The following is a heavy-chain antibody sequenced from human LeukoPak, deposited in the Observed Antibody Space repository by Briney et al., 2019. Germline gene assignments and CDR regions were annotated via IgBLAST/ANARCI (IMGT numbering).Heavy chain of an antibody. J-gene: IGHJ5*02. D-gene: IGHD2-15*01. V-gene: IGHV4-61*02. CDR3: ASSCSGGSCYSPWFDP. CDR2: IYTSGST. CDR1: GGSISSGSYH. Sequence: PSETLSLTCTVSGGSISSGSYHWSWIRQPAGKGLEWIGRIYTSGSTNYIPSLKSRVTISVDTSKNQFSLKLSSVTAADTAVYYCASSCSGGSCYSPWFDPWGQGTLVTVSS.